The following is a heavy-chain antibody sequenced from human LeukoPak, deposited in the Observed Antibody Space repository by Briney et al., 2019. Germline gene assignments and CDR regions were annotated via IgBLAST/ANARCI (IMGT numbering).Heavy chain of an antibody. Sequence: SETLSLTCTVSGYSISSGYYWGWIRQPPGKGLEWIGSIYHSGRTYYNPSLKSRVTISVDTSKNQFSLKLSSVTAADTAVYYCARTPHSRSGYFNYWGQGTLVTVSS. J-gene: IGHJ4*02. CDR3: ARTPHSRSGYFNY. CDR1: GYSISSGYY. V-gene: IGHV4-38-2*02. CDR2: IYHSGRT. D-gene: IGHD3-22*01.